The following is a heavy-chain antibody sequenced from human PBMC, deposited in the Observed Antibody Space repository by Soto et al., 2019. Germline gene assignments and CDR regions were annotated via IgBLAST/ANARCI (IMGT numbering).Heavy chain of an antibody. CDR2: IKADGSEK. Sequence: PGRSLRLSCVASGFTFTNFWMSWVRQAPGKGLEWVANIKADGSEKRYVDSVKGRFTISRDNAKNSVYLQMNSLRVEDTALFYCGRDEVRNGVGVWGQGTTVTVS. J-gene: IGHJ6*02. CDR1: GFTFTNFW. CDR3: GRDEVRNGVGV. V-gene: IGHV3-7*01.